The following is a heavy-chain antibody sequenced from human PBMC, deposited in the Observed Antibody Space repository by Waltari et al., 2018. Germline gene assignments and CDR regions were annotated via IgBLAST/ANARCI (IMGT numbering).Heavy chain of an antibody. J-gene: IGHJ5*02. V-gene: IGHV4-38-2*02. Sequence: QVQLQESGPGLVKPSETLSLTCAVSGYSISSGYYWGWIRQPPGKGLEWIGSIYHSGSNYYSPYLKSRVTISLEPSKTQFSLKLSSVTAADTAVYYCARDPVGYCSGGSCFTWGQGTLVTVSS. D-gene: IGHD2-15*01. CDR1: GYSISSGYY. CDR3: ARDPVGYCSGGSCFT. CDR2: IYHSGSN.